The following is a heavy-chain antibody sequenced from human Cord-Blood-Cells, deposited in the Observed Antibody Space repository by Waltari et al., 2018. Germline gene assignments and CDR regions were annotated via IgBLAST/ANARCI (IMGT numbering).Heavy chain of an antibody. V-gene: IGHV3-48*03. D-gene: IGHD6-13*01. CDR2: ISSSGSTI. J-gene: IGHJ6*02. CDR1: GFTFSSYE. CDR3: ATCPDRTLYSSSWYYYYGMDV. Sequence: EVQLVESGGGLVQPGGSLRLSCAASGFTFSSYEMNWVRQAPGKGLEWVSYISSSGSTIYYADSVKGRFTISRDNAKNSLYLQMNSLRAEDTAVYYCATCPDRTLYSSSWYYYYGMDVWGQGTTVTVSS.